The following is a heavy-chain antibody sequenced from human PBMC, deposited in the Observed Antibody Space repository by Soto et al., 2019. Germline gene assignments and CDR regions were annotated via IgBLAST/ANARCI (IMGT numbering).Heavy chain of an antibody. CDR3: LRGFKAMVTLFDY. CDR2: IYYSGST. D-gene: IGHD5-18*01. Sequence: SETLSLTCTVSGGSISSSSYYWGWIRQPPGKGLEWIGSIYYSGSTYYNPSLKSRVTISVDTSKNQFSLKLSSVTAADTAVYYCLRGFKAMVTLFDYCGQGTLVTVSA. J-gene: IGHJ4*02. V-gene: IGHV4-39*01. CDR1: GGSISSSSYY.